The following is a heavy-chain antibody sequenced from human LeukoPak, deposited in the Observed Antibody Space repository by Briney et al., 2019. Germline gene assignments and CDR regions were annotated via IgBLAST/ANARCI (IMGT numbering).Heavy chain of an antibody. Sequence: GGSLRLSCAASGFTVSSNSMSWVRQAPGKGLEWVSVIYSGGSTYYADSVKGRFTISRDNSKNTLYLQMNSLKAEDTAVYYCAREEDYYYGMDVWGQGTTVTVSS. CDR3: AREEDYYYGMDV. V-gene: IGHV3-53*01. J-gene: IGHJ6*02. CDR2: IYSGGST. CDR1: GFTVSSNS.